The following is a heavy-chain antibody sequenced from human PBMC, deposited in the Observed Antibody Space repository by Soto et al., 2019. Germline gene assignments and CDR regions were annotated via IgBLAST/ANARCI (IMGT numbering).Heavy chain of an antibody. CDR3: ARSGIVVVPAAKRRPFDY. CDR2: INHSGST. D-gene: IGHD2-2*01. J-gene: IGHJ4*02. V-gene: IGHV4-34*01. CDR1: GGSFSGYY. Sequence: SETLSLTCAVYGGSFSGYYWSWIRQPPGKGLEWIGEINHSGSTNYNPSLKSRVTISVDTSKNQFSPKLSSVTAADTAVYYCARSGIVVVPAAKRRPFDYWGQGTLVTVSS.